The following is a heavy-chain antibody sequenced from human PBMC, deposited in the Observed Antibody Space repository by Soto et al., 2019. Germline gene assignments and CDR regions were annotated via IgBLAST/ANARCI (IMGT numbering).Heavy chain of an antibody. CDR1: GGSISSYY. J-gene: IGHJ5*02. CDR3: ARDSFSKWLRPLAYYYATSCYGQNWCDP. CDR2: IYTSGST. Sequence: SETLSLTCTVSGGSISSYYWSWIRQPAGKGLEWIGRIYTSGSTNYNPSLKSRVTMSVDTSKNQFSLKLSSVTAADTAVYYCARDSFSKWLRPLAYYYATSCYGQNWCDPWRQRTLVTVSS. D-gene: IGHD3-22*01. V-gene: IGHV4-4*07.